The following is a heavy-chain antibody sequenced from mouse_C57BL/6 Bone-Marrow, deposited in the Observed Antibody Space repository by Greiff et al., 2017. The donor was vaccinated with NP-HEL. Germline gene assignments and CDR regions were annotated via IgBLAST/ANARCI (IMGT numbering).Heavy chain of an antibody. V-gene: IGHV8-8*01. CDR1: GFSLSTFGMG. D-gene: IGHD2-1*01. Sequence: QVTLKESGPGILQPSQTLSLTCSFSGFSLSTFGMGVGWIRQPSGKGLEWLAHIWWDDDKYYNPALKSRLTISKDTSKNQVFLKIANVDTADTATYYCARMVYYGNFPWFADWGQGTLVTVSA. CDR2: IWWDDDK. CDR3: ARMVYYGNFPWFAD. J-gene: IGHJ3*01.